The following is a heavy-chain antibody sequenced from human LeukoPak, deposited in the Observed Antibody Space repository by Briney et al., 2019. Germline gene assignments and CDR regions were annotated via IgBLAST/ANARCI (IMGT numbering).Heavy chain of an antibody. CDR2: IILNSGGT. D-gene: IGHD6-13*01. Sequence: GASVKVSCKASGYTFNDYQMHWVRQAPGQGLEWMGWIILNSGGTNYVQKFQGRVTMTRDTSISTAYMELSGLRYDDTAVYYCARVRSRYSSRSAFDIWGQGTMVTVSS. CDR3: ARVRSRYSSRSAFDI. CDR1: GYTFNDYQ. J-gene: IGHJ3*02. V-gene: IGHV1-2*02.